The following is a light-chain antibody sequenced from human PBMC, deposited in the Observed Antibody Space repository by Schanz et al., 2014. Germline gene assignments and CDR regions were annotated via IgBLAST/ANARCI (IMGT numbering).Light chain of an antibody. CDR1: SNDVGGYNY. J-gene: IGLJ3*02. CDR3: CSYAGSTTYWL. V-gene: IGLV2-8*01. CDR2: QVT. Sequence: QSALTQPPSASGSPGQSVTISCTGTSNDVGGYNYVSWYQQHPGKAPKVMISQVTKRPSGVPDRFSGSKSGNTASLTISGLQAEDEADYYCCSYAGSTTYWLFGGGTKLTVL.